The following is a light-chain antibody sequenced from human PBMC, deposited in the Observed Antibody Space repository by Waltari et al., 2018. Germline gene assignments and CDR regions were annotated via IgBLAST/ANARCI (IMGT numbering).Light chain of an antibody. CDR3: QTWGTGV. V-gene: IGLV4-69*01. CDR1: SGHRSYA. Sequence: QLVLTQSPSASASLGASVKFTCTLTSGHRSYALAWPQQQPEKGPRYLMKLNSDGSHSKGDGIPDRFSGSSSGAERYLTISSLQSEDEADYYCQTWGTGVFGGGTKLTVL. J-gene: IGLJ2*01. CDR2: LNSDGSH.